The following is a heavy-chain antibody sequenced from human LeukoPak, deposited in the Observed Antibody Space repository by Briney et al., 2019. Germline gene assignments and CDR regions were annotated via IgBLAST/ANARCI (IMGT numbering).Heavy chain of an antibody. V-gene: IGHV4-39*07. CDR3: ARGDYYGSGSYYLRFDY. CDR2: IYYSGST. J-gene: IGHJ4*02. CDR1: GGSISSSSYY. D-gene: IGHD3-10*01. Sequence: SETLSLTCTVSGGSISSSSYYWGWIRQPPGKGLEWIGSIYYSGSTYYNPSLKSRVTISVDTSKNQFSLKLSSVTAADTAVYYCARGDYYGSGSYYLRFDYWGQGTLVTVSS.